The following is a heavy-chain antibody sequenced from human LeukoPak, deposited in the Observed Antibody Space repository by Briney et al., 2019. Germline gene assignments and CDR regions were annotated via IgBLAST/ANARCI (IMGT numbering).Heavy chain of an antibody. V-gene: IGHV3-48*02. J-gene: IGHJ4*02. CDR1: GFTFSTYS. D-gene: IGHD5-24*01. CDR2: ISSSSSTI. Sequence: GGSLRLSCTASGFTFSTYSMNWVRQAPGKGLEWVSYISSSSSTIYYADSVKGRFTISRDDAKNSLYLQMSSLRDEDTAVYYCARASFQRWLQLGGDWGQGTLVTVSS. CDR3: ARASFQRWLQLGGD.